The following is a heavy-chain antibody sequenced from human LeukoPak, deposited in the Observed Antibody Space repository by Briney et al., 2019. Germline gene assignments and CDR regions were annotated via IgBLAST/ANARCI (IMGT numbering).Heavy chain of an antibody. Sequence: SETLSLTCTFSGASISNCYCSWIRQPPGKGLEWIGYIHYSGIINYNPSLRGRATMSVDTSKNQLSLKVSSVTAADTAVYYCARVSGQRSYYYYYMDVWGKGTTVTVSS. D-gene: IGHD3-10*01. CDR2: IHYSGII. CDR3: ARVSGQRSYYYYYMDV. CDR1: GASISNCY. J-gene: IGHJ6*03. V-gene: IGHV4-59*01.